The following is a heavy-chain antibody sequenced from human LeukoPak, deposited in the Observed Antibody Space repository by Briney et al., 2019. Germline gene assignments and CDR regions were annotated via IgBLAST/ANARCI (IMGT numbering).Heavy chain of an antibody. D-gene: IGHD6-25*01. CDR3: ARQAKSGRPPFDY. V-gene: IGHV1-69*13. Sequence: SVKVSCKASGGTFSSYAISLVRQAPGQGLEWMGGIIPIFSTANYAQKFQGRVTITADESTSTAYMELSSLRSEDTAVYYCARQAKSGRPPFDYWGQGTLVTVSS. CDR1: GGTFSSYA. CDR2: IIPIFSTA. J-gene: IGHJ4*02.